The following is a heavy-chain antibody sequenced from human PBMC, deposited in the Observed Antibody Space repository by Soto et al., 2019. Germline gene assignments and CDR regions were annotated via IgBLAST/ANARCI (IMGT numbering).Heavy chain of an antibody. CDR3: ATSREGYDFWSGYYSFHYGMDV. CDR2: ISGSVGST. D-gene: IGHD3-3*01. CDR1: GFTFSSYA. Sequence: PVGSLRLSSADSGFTFSSYAMSWVRQAPGKGLECVSAISGSVGSTYYADSVKGRFTISRDNSKNTMYLQMNSLRAEDTAVYYCATSREGYDFWSGYYSFHYGMDVWGQGTTVTVSS. V-gene: IGHV3-23*01. J-gene: IGHJ6*02.